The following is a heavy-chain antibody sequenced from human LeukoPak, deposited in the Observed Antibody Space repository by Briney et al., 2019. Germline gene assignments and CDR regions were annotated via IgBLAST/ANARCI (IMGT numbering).Heavy chain of an antibody. CDR2: IRKDGGEK. V-gene: IGHV3-7*01. CDR1: GFTFSNYY. D-gene: IGHD3-22*01. CDR3: ARVATGGSGYYYRFDY. Sequence: GGSLRLSCAASGFTFSNYYMSWVRQAPGKGLEWVANIRKDGGEKFYLDSVKGRFTISRDNAENSLYLQMNSLRAEDTAVYYCARVATGGSGYYYRFDYWGQGTLVTVSS. J-gene: IGHJ4*02.